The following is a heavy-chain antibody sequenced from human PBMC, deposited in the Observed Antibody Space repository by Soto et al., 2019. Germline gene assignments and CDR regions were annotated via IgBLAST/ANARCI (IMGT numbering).Heavy chain of an antibody. J-gene: IGHJ4*02. CDR1: RFTFSDYY. D-gene: IGHD3-22*01. V-gene: IGHV3-11*06. CDR2: ISGSGNYR. CDR3: ARSFSGYFDF. Sequence: KPVGSLRLSCTASRFTFSDYYMGWIRQAPGKGLEWVSYISGSGNYRNYTDSVKDRFSISRDNAKNSLYLHMNSLRAEDTALYYCARSFSGYFDFWGQGTLVTVSS.